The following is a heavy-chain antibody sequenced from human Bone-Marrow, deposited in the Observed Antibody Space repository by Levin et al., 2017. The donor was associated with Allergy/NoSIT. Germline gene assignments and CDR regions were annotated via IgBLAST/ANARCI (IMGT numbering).Heavy chain of an antibody. D-gene: IGHD6-25*01. CDR2: IRKRANSYST. J-gene: IGHJ3*02. V-gene: IGHV3-72*01. CDR3: VRDGAAAYAFDI. CDR1: GFTFSDHY. Sequence: PGGSLRLSCVVSGFTFSDHYMDWVRQAPGKGLEWVGRIRKRANSYSTEYAASVKGRFTISRDDSKNSLYLQMNSLKTEDTAMYYCVRDGAAAYAFDIWGQGTMVTVSS.